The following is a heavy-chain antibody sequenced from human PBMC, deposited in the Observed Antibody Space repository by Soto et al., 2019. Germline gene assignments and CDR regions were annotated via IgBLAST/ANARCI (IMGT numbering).Heavy chain of an antibody. J-gene: IGHJ4*02. CDR1: GYTFANSW. CDR3: ARVQHPAYFDN. Sequence: PGESLKISCKGSGYTFANSWIAWVRQMPGKGLEWLGNIFPGDSDTKYSPSFQGRVTLSADTSISTAYLHWSSLKASDTAMYYCARVQHPAYFDNWGQGTPVTVSS. V-gene: IGHV5-51*01. CDR2: IFPGDSDT.